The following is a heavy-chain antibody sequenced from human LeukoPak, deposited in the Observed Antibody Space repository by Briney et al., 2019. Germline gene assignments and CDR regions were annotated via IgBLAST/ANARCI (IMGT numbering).Heavy chain of an antibody. CDR1: GGSISSYY. CDR2: IYYSGST. Sequence: PSETLSLTCTVSGGSISSYYWSWIRQPPGKGLEWIGYIYYSGSTNYSPSLKSRVTISVDTSKNQFSLKLSSVTAADTAVYYCARHEVAVAGFARNWGQGTLVTVSS. D-gene: IGHD6-19*01. V-gene: IGHV4-59*08. J-gene: IGHJ4*02. CDR3: ARHEVAVAGFARN.